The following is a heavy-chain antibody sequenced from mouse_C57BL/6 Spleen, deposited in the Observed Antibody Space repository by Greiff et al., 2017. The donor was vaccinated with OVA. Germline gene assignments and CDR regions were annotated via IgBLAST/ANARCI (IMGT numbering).Heavy chain of an antibody. CDR1: GYTFTSYG. D-gene: IGHD1-1*01. Sequence: VQLQQSGAELARPGASVKLSCKASGYTFTSYGISWVKQRTGQGLEWIGEIYPRSGNTYYNEKFKGKATLTADKSSSTAYMELRRLTSEDSAVYFCARGITTVVAPRFDYWGQGTTLTVSS. CDR2: IYPRSGNT. V-gene: IGHV1-81*01. CDR3: ARGITTVVAPRFDY. J-gene: IGHJ2*01.